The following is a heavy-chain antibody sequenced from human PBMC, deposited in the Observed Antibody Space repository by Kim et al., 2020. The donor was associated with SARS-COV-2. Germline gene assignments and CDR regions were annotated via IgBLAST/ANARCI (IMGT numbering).Heavy chain of an antibody. V-gene: IGHV4-59*01. CDR2: IYHSGST. Sequence: SETLSLTCTVSGDSIRSYYWSWIRQPPGKGLEWIGYIYHSGSTNYNPSLKSRVTISVDTSKNQFSLKLNSVTAADTAVYYCARGRRITISPTDYWGQGTLVTVSS. D-gene: IGHD3-9*01. CDR3: ARGRRITISPTDY. J-gene: IGHJ4*02. CDR1: GDSIRSYY.